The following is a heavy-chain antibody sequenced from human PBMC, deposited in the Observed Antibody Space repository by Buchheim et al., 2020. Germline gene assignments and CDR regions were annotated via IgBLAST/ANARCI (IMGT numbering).Heavy chain of an antibody. J-gene: IGHJ4*02. V-gene: IGHV3-30-3*01. Sequence: QVQLVESGGGVVQPGRSLRLSCAASGFTFSSYSMHWVRQAPGKGLQGVAVISDSGRNTYYAGSVNGRFTISRDNSKNTLYLQLNSLRAEDTGVYYCVRDAGDGYNDLDYWGQGTL. D-gene: IGHD5-24*01. CDR3: VRDAGDGYNDLDY. CDR2: ISDSGRNT. CDR1: GFTFSSYS.